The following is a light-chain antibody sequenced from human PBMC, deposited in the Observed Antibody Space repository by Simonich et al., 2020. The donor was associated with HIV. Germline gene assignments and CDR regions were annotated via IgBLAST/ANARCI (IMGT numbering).Light chain of an antibody. Sequence: EIVMTQSPATLSVSPGERATLSCSASQSVSSNLAWYQQKPGQAPRLLSYDASTRATGIPARFSGSGSGTEFTLTISSMQSEDFAVYYCQQRSNWPLTFGGGTKVEIK. J-gene: IGKJ4*01. CDR2: DAS. CDR3: QQRSNWPLT. CDR1: QSVSSN. V-gene: IGKV3-15*01.